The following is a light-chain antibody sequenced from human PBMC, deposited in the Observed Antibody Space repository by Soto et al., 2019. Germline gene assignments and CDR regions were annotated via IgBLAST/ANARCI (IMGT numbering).Light chain of an antibody. V-gene: IGKV3-15*01. Sequence: EVVLTQSPCTRSFSPWARAALSFSASQFVSSTYLAWYQQRPGQAPRLLIYGASSRATGIPARFSGSGSGTEFTLTISSLQSEDFAVYYCQQYNKWPPETFGQGTKVDIK. CDR2: GAS. J-gene: IGKJ1*01. CDR3: QQYNKWPPET. CDR1: QFVSSTY.